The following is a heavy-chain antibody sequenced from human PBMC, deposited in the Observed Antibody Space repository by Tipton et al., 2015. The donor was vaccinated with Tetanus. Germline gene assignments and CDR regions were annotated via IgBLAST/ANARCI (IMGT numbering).Heavy chain of an antibody. J-gene: IGHJ3*02. V-gene: IGHV4-31*03. D-gene: IGHD1-26*01. CDR1: GDSISSGGYY. Sequence: TLSLTCTVAGDSISSGGYYWNWVRQNPGKGLEWLGYIFSGGTTFYCPSLNGRVSMSLDTSKNLFALRLASVTAADTAVYYCARDRHPYRISGAFRGNDALDIWGPGALVTVSS. CDR2: IFSGGTT. CDR3: ARDRHPYRISGAFRGNDALDI.